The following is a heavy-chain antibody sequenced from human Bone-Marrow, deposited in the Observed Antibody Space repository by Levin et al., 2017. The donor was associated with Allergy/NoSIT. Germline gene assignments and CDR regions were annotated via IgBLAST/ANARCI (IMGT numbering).Heavy chain of an antibody. D-gene: IGHD5-18*01. J-gene: IGHJ3*02. Sequence: ASVKVSCKASGYTFTSYAMNWVRQAPGQGLEWMGWINTNTGNPTYAQGFTGRFVFSLDTSVSTAYLQICSLKAEDTAVYYCARGEYGGYSPAGDAFDIWGQGTMVTVSS. CDR2: INTNTGNP. CDR3: ARGEYGGYSPAGDAFDI. V-gene: IGHV7-4-1*01. CDR1: GYTFTSYA.